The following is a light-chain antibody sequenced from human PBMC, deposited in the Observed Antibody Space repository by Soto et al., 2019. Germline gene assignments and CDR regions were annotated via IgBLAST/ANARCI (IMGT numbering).Light chain of an antibody. CDR2: SHT. CDR3: QSYDTSLSARV. V-gene: IGLV1-40*01. CDR1: RSNIGAGFD. J-gene: IGLJ3*02. Sequence: QSVLTQPPLVSGAPGQRVTISCTGSRSNIGAGFDVHWYQQLPGAAPKLLIYSHTYRPSGVPDRFSGSWSGTSASLTITGLQAEDEADYYCQSYDTSLSARVFGGGTKLTVL.